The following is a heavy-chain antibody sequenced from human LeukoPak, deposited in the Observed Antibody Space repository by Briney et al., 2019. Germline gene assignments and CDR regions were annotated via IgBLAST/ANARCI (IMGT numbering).Heavy chain of an antibody. J-gene: IGHJ4*02. CDR1: GFTFSNYA. CDR3: ARSSSAYYYEFDY. Sequence: GGSLRLSCAASGFTFSNYAMSWVRQAPGKGLEWVSAISASGSSTFYADSVRGRFTISRDDSKNTLYLQMNSLRAEDTAVYYCARSSSAYYYEFDYWGQGTLVTVSS. CDR2: ISASGSST. D-gene: IGHD3-22*01. V-gene: IGHV3-23*01.